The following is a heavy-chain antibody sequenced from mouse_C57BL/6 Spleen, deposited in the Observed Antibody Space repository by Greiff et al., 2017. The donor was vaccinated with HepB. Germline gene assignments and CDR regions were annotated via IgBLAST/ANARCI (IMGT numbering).Heavy chain of an antibody. J-gene: IGHJ2*01. D-gene: IGHD1-1*01. V-gene: IGHV1-42*01. CDR2: INPSTGGT. CDR3: ARGITTVVATRFDY. CDR1: GYSFTGYY. Sequence: EVKLMESGPELVKPGASVKISCKASGYSFTGYYMNWVKQSPEKSLEWIGEINPSTGGTTYNQKFKAKATLTVDKSSSTAYMQLKSLTSEDSAVYYCARGITTVVATRFDYWGQGTTLTVSS.